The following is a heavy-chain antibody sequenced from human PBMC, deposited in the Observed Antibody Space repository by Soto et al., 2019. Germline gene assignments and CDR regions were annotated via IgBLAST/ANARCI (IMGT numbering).Heavy chain of an antibody. V-gene: IGHV4-34*01. D-gene: IGHD2-15*01. CDR2: INHSGST. CDR3: SRDGGYCSGGSCYSGWCDP. CDR1: GGSFSGYY. J-gene: IGHJ5*02. Sequence: QVQLQQWGAGLLKPSETLSLTCAVYGGSFSGYYWSWIRQPPGKGLEWIGEINHSGSTNYNPSLQSRATISVDTSKNQFSLKLSPVTAADTAVYYCSRDGGYCSGGSCYSGWCDPWGQGTLVTVSS.